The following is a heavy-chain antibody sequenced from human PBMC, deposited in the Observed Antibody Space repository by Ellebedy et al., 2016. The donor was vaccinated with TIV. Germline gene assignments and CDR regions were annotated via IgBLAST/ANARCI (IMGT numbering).Heavy chain of an antibody. CDR1: GFTFGSYG. V-gene: IGHV3-33*01. CDR3: AREFGDYYFDY. J-gene: IGHJ4*02. CDR2: IWYDGSNK. Sequence: GGSLRLSCAASGFTFGSYGMHWVRQAPGKGLQWVAVIWYDGSNKDYADSVKGRFTISRDNSKNTVYLQMNSLRAEDTAVYFCAREFGDYYFDYWGQGTLVTVSS. D-gene: IGHD2-21*02.